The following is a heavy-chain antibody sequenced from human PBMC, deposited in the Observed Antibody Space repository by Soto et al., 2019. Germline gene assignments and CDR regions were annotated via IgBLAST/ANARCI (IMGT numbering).Heavy chain of an antibody. CDR2: IRGSGGST. V-gene: IGHV3-23*01. Sequence: PGGSLRLSCAASGFTFSSYAMSWGRQAPGKGLEWVSAIRGSGGSTYYADSVKGRFTISRDNSKNTLYLQMNSLRAEDTAVYYCVRTSLVVAAATREDYWGQGTLVTVSS. D-gene: IGHD2-15*01. J-gene: IGHJ4*02. CDR1: GFTFSSYA. CDR3: VRTSLVVAAATREDY.